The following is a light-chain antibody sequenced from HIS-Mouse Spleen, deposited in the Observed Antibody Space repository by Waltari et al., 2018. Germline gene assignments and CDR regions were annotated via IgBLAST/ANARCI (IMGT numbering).Light chain of an antibody. CDR2: EVS. CDR3: SSYTSSSVV. J-gene: IGLJ2*01. CDR1: SSDVGGYNH. V-gene: IGLV2-14*01. Sequence: QSALTQPASLSGASGQSVPLLCTGTSSDVGGYNHVSWYQQHPGKAPKLMIYEVSKRSSGVSNPFSGSKSGNTASLTISGLQAEDEADYYCSSYTSSSVVFGGGTKLTVL.